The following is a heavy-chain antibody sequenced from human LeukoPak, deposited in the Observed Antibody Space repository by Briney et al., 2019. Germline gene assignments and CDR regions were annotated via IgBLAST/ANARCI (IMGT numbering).Heavy chain of an antibody. J-gene: IGHJ5*02. CDR1: VFTFSSYA. V-gene: IGHV3-23*01. CDR2: ISGSGGST. Sequence: PGGSLRLSCAASVFTFSSYAMSWVRQAPGKGLEWVSAISGSGGSTFYADSVKGRFTISRDNSKNTLYLQMNSLRAEDTAVYHCAKDGPNYDSLTGYYRGWFDPWGQGTLVTVSS. D-gene: IGHD3-9*01. CDR3: AKDGPNYDSLTGYYRGWFDP.